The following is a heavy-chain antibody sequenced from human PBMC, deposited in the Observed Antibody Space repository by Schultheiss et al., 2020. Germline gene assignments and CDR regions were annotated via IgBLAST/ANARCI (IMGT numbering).Heavy chain of an antibody. CDR2: ISSSSSYI. J-gene: IGHJ2*01. V-gene: IGHV3-21*01. CDR3: ARDTNMLLRYFDWYWRYFDL. D-gene: IGHD3-9*01. CDR1: GFTFGTYS. Sequence: GGPLRLSCAASGFTFGTYSMNWVRQAPGKGLEWVSSISSSSSYIYYADSVKGRFTISRDNAKNSLYLQMNSLRAEDTAVYYCARDTNMLLRYFDWYWRYFDLWGRGTLVTVSS.